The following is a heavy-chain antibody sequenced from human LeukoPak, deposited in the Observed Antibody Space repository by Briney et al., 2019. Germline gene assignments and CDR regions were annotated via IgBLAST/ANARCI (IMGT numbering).Heavy chain of an antibody. CDR1: GYTFTGYY. D-gene: IGHD6-13*01. CDR2: INPNSSGT. V-gene: IGHV1-2*02. CDR3: ARVIWGVAAAGDYNWFDP. Sequence: ASVKVSCKASGYTFTGYYMHWVRQAPGQGLEWMGWINPNSSGTNYAQKFQGRVTMTRDTSISTAYMELSRLRSDDTAVHYCARVIWGVAAAGDYNWFDPWGQGTLVTVSS. J-gene: IGHJ5*02.